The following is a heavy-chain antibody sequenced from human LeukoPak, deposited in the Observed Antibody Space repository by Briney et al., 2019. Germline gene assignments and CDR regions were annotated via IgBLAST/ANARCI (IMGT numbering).Heavy chain of an antibody. Sequence: ASGKVSCKASRYTFTRYDINWVREAAGQGLEWMGWMNPNTGRTGFAQKFQGRLTMTRDTSISTAYMELSSLRSEDTAVYYCARLSQTPDYYSNGGYYYLGYWGQGTPVTVSS. CDR2: MNPNTGRT. D-gene: IGHD3-22*01. V-gene: IGHV1-8*01. J-gene: IGHJ4*02. CDR3: ARLSQTPDYYSNGGYYYLGY. CDR1: RYTFTRYD.